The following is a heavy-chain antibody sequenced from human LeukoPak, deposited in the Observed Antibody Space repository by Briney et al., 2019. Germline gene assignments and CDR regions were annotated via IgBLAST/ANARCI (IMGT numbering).Heavy chain of an antibody. CDR2: ISYDGSIE. CDR3: AKDPKDGSGSFPGY. CDR1: GFTFSSYG. Sequence: GGSLRLSCAASGFTFSSYGMHWVRQAPGKGLEWVAVISYDGSIEYYADSVKGRFTISRDNSKNTLYLQMNSLRAEDTAVYYCAKDPKDGSGSFPGYWGQGTLVTVSS. J-gene: IGHJ4*02. D-gene: IGHD3-10*01. V-gene: IGHV3-30*18.